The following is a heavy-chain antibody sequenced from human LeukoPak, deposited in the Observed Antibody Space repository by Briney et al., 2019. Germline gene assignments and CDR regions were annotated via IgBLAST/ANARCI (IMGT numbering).Heavy chain of an antibody. D-gene: IGHD2-2*01. CDR1: GFTFSSYW. CDR2: IKQDGSEK. V-gene: IGHV3-7*01. J-gene: IGHJ5*02. CDR3: ARDDCSSISCYHNWFDP. Sequence: GGSLRLFCAASGFTFSSYWMSWVRQAPGKGLEWVANIKQDGSEKYYVDSVKGRFTISRDNAKNPLYLQMNSLRAEDTAVYYCARDDCSSISCYHNWFDPWGQGTLVTVSS.